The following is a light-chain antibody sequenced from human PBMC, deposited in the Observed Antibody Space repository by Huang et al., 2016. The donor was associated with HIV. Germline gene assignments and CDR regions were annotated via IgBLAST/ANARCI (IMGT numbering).Light chain of an antibody. J-gene: IGKJ1*01. V-gene: IGKV1-39*01. CDR1: QTISSH. CDR3: HQTYSTPWT. CDR2: AAY. Sequence: DIQMTQSPSSLSASVGDRVIITCRASQTISSHLNWYQQKPGKAPNLLLYAAYGLQSGVPSRFSGSGYGTDFMLTISSLQPEDFATYYCHQTYSTPWTFGQGTKVEIK.